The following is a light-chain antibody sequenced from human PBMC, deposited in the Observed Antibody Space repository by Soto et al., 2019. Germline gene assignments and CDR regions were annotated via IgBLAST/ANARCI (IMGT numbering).Light chain of an antibody. Sequence: IQLTQSPSSLSASVGDRVTITCRASQGISSYLAWYQQKPGKAPKLLIYAASTLQSGVPSRFSGSGSGTDFTLTISSLQPEDSATYYCQQGSSTPFTFGPGTKVDIK. J-gene: IGKJ3*01. V-gene: IGKV1-39*01. CDR3: QQGSSTPFT. CDR2: AAS. CDR1: QGISSY.